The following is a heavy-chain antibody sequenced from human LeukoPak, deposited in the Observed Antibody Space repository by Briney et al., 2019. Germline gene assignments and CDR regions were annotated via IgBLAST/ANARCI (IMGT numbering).Heavy chain of an antibody. CDR2: IYYSGST. CDR3: ARHGGMVRGFSDAFDI. D-gene: IGHD3-10*01. V-gene: IGHV4-59*08. CDR1: XGSISSYX. J-gene: IGHJ3*02. Sequence: ETXXLXXXVSXGSISSYXXXWXRQPPGKGXXWXGYIYYSGSTNSNPSLKSRVTISLDTSKNQFSLKLSSVTAADTAVYYCARHGGMVRGFSDAFDIWGQGTMVTVSS.